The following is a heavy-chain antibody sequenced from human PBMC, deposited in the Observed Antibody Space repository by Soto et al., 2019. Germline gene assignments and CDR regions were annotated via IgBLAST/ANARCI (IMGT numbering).Heavy chain of an antibody. CDR3: ARDLQHYDFWSGPGDY. J-gene: IGHJ4*02. CDR2: IKQDGSEK. D-gene: IGHD3-3*01. V-gene: IGHV3-7*01. CDR1: GFTFSSYW. Sequence: EVQLVESGGGLVQPGGSLRLSGAASGFTFSSYWMSWVRQAPGKGLEWVANIKQDGSEKYYVDSVKGRFTISRDNAKNSLYLQMNSLRAEDTAVYYCARDLQHYDFWSGPGDYWGQGTLVTVSS.